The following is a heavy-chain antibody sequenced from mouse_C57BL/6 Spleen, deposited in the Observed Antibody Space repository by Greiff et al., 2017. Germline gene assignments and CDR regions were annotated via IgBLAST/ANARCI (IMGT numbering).Heavy chain of an antibody. CDR3: ARRGAEGTSGFAY. D-gene: IGHD3-3*01. Sequence: VQLQQPGAELVMPGASVKLSCKASGYTFNSYWMHWVKQRPGQGLEWIGEIDPSDSYTNYNQKFKGKSTLTVDKSSSTAYMQLSSLTSEDSAVYDCARRGAEGTSGFAYWGQGTLVTVSA. CDR1: GYTFNSYW. V-gene: IGHV1-69*01. J-gene: IGHJ3*01. CDR2: IDPSDSYT.